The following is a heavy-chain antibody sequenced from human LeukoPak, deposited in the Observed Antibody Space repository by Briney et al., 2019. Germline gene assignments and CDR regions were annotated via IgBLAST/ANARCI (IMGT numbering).Heavy chain of an antibody. Sequence: GGSLRLSCAASGFTFSSYAMHWVRQAPGKGLEYVSAISSNGGSTYYADSVKGRFTISRDNSKNTLYLQMGSLRAEDMAVYYCARVMGVGELFSPPDYWRQGTLATVYS. CDR1: GFTFSSYA. CDR2: ISSNGGST. V-gene: IGHV3-64*02. D-gene: IGHD3-10*01. J-gene: IGHJ4*02. CDR3: ARVMGVGELFSPPDY.